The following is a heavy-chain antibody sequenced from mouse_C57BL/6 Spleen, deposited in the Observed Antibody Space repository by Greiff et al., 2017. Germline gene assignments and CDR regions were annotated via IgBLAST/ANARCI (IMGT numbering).Heavy chain of an antibody. J-gene: IGHJ2*01. D-gene: IGHD4-1*02. CDR2: ISSGGSYT. V-gene: IGHV5-6*02. Sequence: EVKLVESGGDLVKPGGSLKLSCAASGFTFSSYGMSWVRQTPDKRLEWVATISSGGSYTYYPDSVKGRLTISRDNAKNTLYLQMSSLKSEDTAMYYCSRSTGTAVFDYWGQGTTLTVSS. CDR3: SRSTGTAVFDY. CDR1: GFTFSSYG.